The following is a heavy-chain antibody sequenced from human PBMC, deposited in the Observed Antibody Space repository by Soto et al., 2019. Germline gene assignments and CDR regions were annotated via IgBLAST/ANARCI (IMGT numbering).Heavy chain of an antibody. CDR3: AKPTHPATATRLLAFDI. V-gene: IGHV3-23*01. D-gene: IGHD5-18*01. CDR1: GFTFSSYA. J-gene: IGHJ3*02. CDR2: ISGSGGST. Sequence: GGSLRLSCAASGFTFSSYAMSWVRQAPGKGLEWVSAISGSGGSTYYADSVKGRFTISRDNSKNTLYLQMNSLRAEDTAVYYCAKPTHPATATRLLAFDIWGQGTMVTVSS.